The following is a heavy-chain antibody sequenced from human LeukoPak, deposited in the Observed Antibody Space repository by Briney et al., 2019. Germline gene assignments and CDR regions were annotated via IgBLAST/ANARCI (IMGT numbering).Heavy chain of an antibody. CDR2: INGNGGST. CDR1: GFSFSSYG. V-gene: IGHV3-23*01. J-gene: IGHJ4*02. Sequence: GRSLTLSCAVSGFSFSSYGMTWVRQAPGTGLEWVSSINGNGGSTHYADSVKGRFTISRDNSKNTLYLQVNSLRVEDTATYYCARIRSYRTGWYPGGYWGQGTLVTVSP. D-gene: IGHD6-19*01. CDR3: ARIRSYRTGWYPGGY.